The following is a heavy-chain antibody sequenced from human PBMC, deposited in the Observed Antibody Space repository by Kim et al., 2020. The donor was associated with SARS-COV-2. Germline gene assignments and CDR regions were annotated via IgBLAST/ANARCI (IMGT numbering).Heavy chain of an antibody. CDR1: GYTFTSYY. J-gene: IGHJ3*02. CDR2: INPSGGST. Sequence: ASVKVSCKASGYTFTSYYMHWVRQAPGQGLEWMGIINPSGGSTSYAQKFQGRVTMTRDTSTSTVYMELSGLRSEDTAVYYCASLLGDGAAFDILGQGTMVTVSS. V-gene: IGHV1-46*01. D-gene: IGHD2-21*02. CDR3: ASLLGDGAAFDI.